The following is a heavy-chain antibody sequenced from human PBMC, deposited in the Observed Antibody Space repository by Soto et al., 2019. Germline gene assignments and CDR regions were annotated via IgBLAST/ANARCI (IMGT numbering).Heavy chain of an antibody. Sequence: GALVKVSCKASAYSFSKYRIAWLRQAPGQELEWMGWTSPYNGNTLYAQKVEGRATMTTDTSTTTAYMELKSLRPDDTALYYCARTAGMFRVGTSLIGLYNYFPAWGHGTLVTVSS. D-gene: IGHD1-1*01. CDR3: ARTAGMFRVGTSLIGLYNYFPA. J-gene: IGHJ5*01. V-gene: IGHV1-18*01. CDR1: AYSFSKYR. CDR2: TSPYNGNT.